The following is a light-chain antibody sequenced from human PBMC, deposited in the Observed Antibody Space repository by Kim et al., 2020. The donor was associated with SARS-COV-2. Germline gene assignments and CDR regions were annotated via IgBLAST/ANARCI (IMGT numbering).Light chain of an antibody. CDR3: QQRSNWPPEIT. V-gene: IGKV3-11*01. CDR2: DAS. CDR1: QSVSSY. J-gene: IGKJ3*01. Sequence: SPGERATLSCRASQSVSSYLAWYQQKPGQAPRLLIYDASNRATGIPARFSGSGSGTDFTLTISSLEPEDFAVYYCQQRSNWPPEITFGPGTKLEI.